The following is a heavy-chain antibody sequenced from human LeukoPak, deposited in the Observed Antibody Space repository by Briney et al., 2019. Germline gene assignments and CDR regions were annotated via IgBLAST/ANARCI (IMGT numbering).Heavy chain of an antibody. CDR1: GGSISSYY. CDR3: AREPYSSSWNNWFDP. CDR2: IYTSGST. D-gene: IGHD6-13*01. V-gene: IGHV4-4*07. J-gene: IGHJ5*02. Sequence: SETLSLTCTVSGGSISSYYWSWIRQPAGKGLEWIGRIYTSGSTNYNPSLKSRVTMSVDTSKNQFSLKLSSVTAADTAVYYCAREPYSSSWNNWFDPWGQGTLDTVSS.